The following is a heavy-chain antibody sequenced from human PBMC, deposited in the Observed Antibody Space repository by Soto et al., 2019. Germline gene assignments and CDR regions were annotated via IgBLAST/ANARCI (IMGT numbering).Heavy chain of an antibody. CDR3: AKGPRAPPPHDYGMDV. Sequence: EVQLLESGGGLEQPGWSLRLSCAASGFTFSSYVMNWVRQPPGKGLEWVSGISGSGGSTYYADSVKGRFTISRDNSKNTLYLQMNSLRAEDTAVYYCAKGPRAPPPHDYGMDVWGQGTAVTVSS. J-gene: IGHJ6*02. CDR1: GFTFSSYV. V-gene: IGHV3-23*01. CDR2: ISGSGGST.